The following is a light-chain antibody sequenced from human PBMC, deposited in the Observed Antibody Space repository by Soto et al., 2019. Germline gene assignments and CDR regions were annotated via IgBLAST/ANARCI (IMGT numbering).Light chain of an antibody. CDR1: QSVRSGY. V-gene: IGKV3-20*01. CDR2: GAS. Sequence: EIVLTQSPGTLSLSPGQRATLSCRASQSVRSGYLAWYQQKPGQAPRLLIYGASSRATGIPDRFSGSGSGTDFTLTIRRLEPEDFAVYYCHQYGGSPQTFGQGTKVEI. CDR3: HQYGGSPQT. J-gene: IGKJ1*01.